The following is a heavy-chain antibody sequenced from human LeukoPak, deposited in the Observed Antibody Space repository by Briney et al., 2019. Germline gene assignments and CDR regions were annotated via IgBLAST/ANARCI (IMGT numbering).Heavy chain of an antibody. CDR1: GYTFTSNY. V-gene: IGHV1-46*01. CDR2: IYPRDGST. Sequence: ASLKASCKASGYTFTSNYIHWVRQAPGQGLEWMGMIYPRDGSTSYAQKFQGRVTVTRDTSTSTVHMELSGLRSEDTAVYYCARDQEGFDYWGQGTLVTVSS. CDR3: ARDQEGFDY. J-gene: IGHJ4*02.